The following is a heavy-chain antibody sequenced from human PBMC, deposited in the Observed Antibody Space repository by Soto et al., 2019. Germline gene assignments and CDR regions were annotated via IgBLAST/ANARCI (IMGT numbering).Heavy chain of an antibody. V-gene: IGHV3-30-3*01. D-gene: IGHD2-2*02. CDR1: GFTFSSYA. CDR2: ISYDGSNK. CDR3: ARDDSDIVVVPAAIRYYYYGMDV. J-gene: IGHJ6*02. Sequence: QVQLVESGGGVVQPGRSLRLSCAASGFTFSSYAMHWVRQAPGKGLEWVAVISYDGSNKYYADSVKGRFTISRDNSKNTLYLQMNSLRAEDTGVYYCARDDSDIVVVPAAIRYYYYGMDVWGQGTTVTVSS.